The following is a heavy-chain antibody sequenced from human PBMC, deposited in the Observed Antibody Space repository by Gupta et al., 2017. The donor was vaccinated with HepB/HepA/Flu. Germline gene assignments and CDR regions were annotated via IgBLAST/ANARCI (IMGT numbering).Heavy chain of an antibody. CDR3: ARAGDDQLRSLPYYYYFMDV. Sequence: VHLQESGPGLVKPSETLSLTCSVSGGSVSSGSQYWSWIRQPPGKGLEWIGYVFSSGTTEYNPSLKSRGTISLDTSKNQFSLNLSSMTAADKDVYYCARAGDDQLRSLPYYYYFMDVWGKGTTVTVS. CDR2: VFSSGTT. J-gene: IGHJ6*03. D-gene: IGHD2-2*01. V-gene: IGHV4-61*01. CDR1: GGSVSSGSQY.